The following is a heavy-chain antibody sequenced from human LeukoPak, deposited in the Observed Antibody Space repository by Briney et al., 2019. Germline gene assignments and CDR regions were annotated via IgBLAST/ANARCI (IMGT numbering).Heavy chain of an antibody. Sequence: ASVKVSCKASGYTFTSYDINWVRQATGQGLEWRGWMNPNSGNTGHAQKFQGRVTITRNTSISTAYMELSGLRSEDTAVYYCASARVGATTRYYFDCWGQGTLVTVSS. CDR1: GYTFTSYD. D-gene: IGHD1-26*01. CDR3: ASARVGATTRYYFDC. V-gene: IGHV1-8*03. J-gene: IGHJ4*02. CDR2: MNPNSGNT.